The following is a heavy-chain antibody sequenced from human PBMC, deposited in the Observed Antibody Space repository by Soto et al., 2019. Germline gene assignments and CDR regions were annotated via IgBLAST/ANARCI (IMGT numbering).Heavy chain of an antibody. D-gene: IGHD1-26*01. CDR3: ARGGAMGVDY. J-gene: IGHJ4*02. CDR1: GFTFNTHW. Sequence: GGSLRLSCTASGFTFNTHWMHWVRQAPGKGLVWVSRIYFDGITTNYADSVKGRLTVSRDNAKNTVYLHVNTLRDGDTAVYYCARGGAMGVDYWGQGTLVTVSS. CDR2: IYFDGITT. V-gene: IGHV3-74*01.